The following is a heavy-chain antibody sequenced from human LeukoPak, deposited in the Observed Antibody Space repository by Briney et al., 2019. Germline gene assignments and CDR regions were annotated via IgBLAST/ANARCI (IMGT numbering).Heavy chain of an antibody. CDR3: ARDGLYDYVWGSYLGYYYGMDV. V-gene: IGHV3-21*01. CDR2: ISSSSSYI. D-gene: IGHD3-16*02. CDR1: GFTFSSYS. J-gene: IGHJ6*02. Sequence: GGSLRLSCAASGFTFSSYSMNWVRQAPGKGLEWVSSISSSSSYIYYADSVKGRFTISRDNAKNSLYLQMNSLRAEDTAVYYCARDGLYDYVWGSYLGYYYGMDVWGQGTTVTVSS.